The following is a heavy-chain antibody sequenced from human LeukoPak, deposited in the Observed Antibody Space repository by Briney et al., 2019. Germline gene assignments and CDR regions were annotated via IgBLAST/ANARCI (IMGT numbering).Heavy chain of an antibody. D-gene: IGHD5-18*01. CDR3: ASLDVDTAMVTMGY. CDR2: ISSSGSTI. Sequence: SGGSLRLSCAASGFTFSSYEMNWVRQAPGKGLEWVSYISSSGSTIYYADSVKGRFTISRDNAKNSLYLQMNSLRAEDTAVYYCASLDVDTAMVTMGYWGQGTLVTVSS. CDR1: GFTFSSYE. V-gene: IGHV3-48*03. J-gene: IGHJ4*02.